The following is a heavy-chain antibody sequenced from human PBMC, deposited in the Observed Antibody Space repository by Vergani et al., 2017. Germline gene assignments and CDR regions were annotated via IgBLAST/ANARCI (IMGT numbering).Heavy chain of an antibody. CDR2: IIPIFGTA. CDR1: GGTFSSYA. CDR3: ARERDCSGGSCYRRFDY. Sequence: QVQLVQSGAEVKKPGSSVKVSCKASGGTFSSYAISWVRQAPGQGLEWMGGIIPIFGTANYAQKFQGRVTITADESTSTAYMELSSLRSEDTAGYYCARERDCSGGSCYRRFDYWGQGTLVTVSS. D-gene: IGHD2-15*01. V-gene: IGHV1-69*01. J-gene: IGHJ4*02.